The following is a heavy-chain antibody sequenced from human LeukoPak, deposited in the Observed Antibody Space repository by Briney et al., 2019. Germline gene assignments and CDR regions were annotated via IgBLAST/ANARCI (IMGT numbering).Heavy chain of an antibody. J-gene: IGHJ4*02. CDR2: ISGSGGST. CDR3: AKDDSSGYYYFDY. V-gene: IGHV3-23*01. D-gene: IGHD3-22*01. CDR1: GFTFSSYA. Sequence: GGSLRLSCAASGFTFSSYAMSWVRQAPGKGLEWVSAISGSGGSTYYADSVKGRFTISRDNSKNTLYLPMNSLRAEDTAVYYCAKDDSSGYYYFDYWGQGTLVTVSS.